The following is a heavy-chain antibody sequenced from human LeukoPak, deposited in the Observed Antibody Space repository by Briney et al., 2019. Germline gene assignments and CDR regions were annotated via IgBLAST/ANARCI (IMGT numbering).Heavy chain of an antibody. Sequence: SVKVYCKASGGTFSSYAIRWVRQAPGQGHEWMGRIIPILGIANYAQKFQGRVTITADKSTSTAYMELSSLRSEDTAVYYCARDKGGNDAFDIWGQGTMVTVSS. V-gene: IGHV1-69*04. CDR3: ARDKGGNDAFDI. J-gene: IGHJ3*02. CDR2: IIPILGIA. CDR1: GGTFSSYA. D-gene: IGHD4-23*01.